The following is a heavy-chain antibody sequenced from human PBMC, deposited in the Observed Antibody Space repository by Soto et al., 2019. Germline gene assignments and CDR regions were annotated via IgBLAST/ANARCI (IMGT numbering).Heavy chain of an antibody. Sequence: QEQLVQSGTEMRKPGSSVNVSCRASGGTFSSYALGWVRQAPGQGLEWMGGIIPVFGTSYTAQKFQGRVTITAVESTGTAYMELSSLRVEDTAVYFCARGLHATSGSYYFDPWGQGTLVTVSS. J-gene: IGHJ4*02. V-gene: IGHV1-69*01. D-gene: IGHD3-10*01. CDR3: ARGLHATSGSYYFDP. CDR1: GGTFSSYA. CDR2: IIPVFGTS.